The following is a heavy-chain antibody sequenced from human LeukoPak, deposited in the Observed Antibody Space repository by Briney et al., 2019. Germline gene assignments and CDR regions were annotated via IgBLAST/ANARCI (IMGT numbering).Heavy chain of an antibody. J-gene: IGHJ4*02. V-gene: IGHV4-34*01. CDR1: GGSFSGYY. Sequence: SETLSLTCAVYGGSFSGYYWSWIRQPPGKGLEWIGEINHSGSTNYNPSLKSRVTISVDTSKNQFSLKLSSVTAADTAVYYCARFDGFVRTFDYWGQGTLVTVSS. CDR2: INHSGST. CDR3: ARFDGFVRTFDY. D-gene: IGHD3-9*01.